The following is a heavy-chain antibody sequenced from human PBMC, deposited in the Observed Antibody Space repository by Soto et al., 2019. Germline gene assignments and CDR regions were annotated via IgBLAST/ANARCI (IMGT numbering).Heavy chain of an antibody. V-gene: IGHV4-30-4*01. Sequence: KTSETLSLTCTVSGGSISSGDYYWGWIRQPPGKGLEWIGYIYYSGSTYYNPSLKSRVTISVDTSKNQFSLKLSSVTAADTAVYYCARDWGDGYNYLDYWGQGTLVTVSS. J-gene: IGHJ4*02. D-gene: IGHD5-12*01. CDR3: ARDWGDGYNYLDY. CDR2: IYYSGST. CDR1: GGSISSGDYY.